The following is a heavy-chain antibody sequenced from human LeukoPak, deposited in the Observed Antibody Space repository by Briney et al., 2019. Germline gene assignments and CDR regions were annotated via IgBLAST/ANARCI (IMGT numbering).Heavy chain of an antibody. J-gene: IGHJ4*02. CDR2: INHSGSI. D-gene: IGHD6-13*01. CDR3: AREQGYSSSWYARSAPYYFDY. Sequence: PSETLSLTCAVYGGSFSGYYWSWIRQPPGKGLEWIGGINHSGSINYNPSLKSRVTISVDTSKNQFSLKLSSVTAADTAVYYCAREQGYSSSWYARSAPYYFDYWGQGTLVTVSS. V-gene: IGHV4-34*01. CDR1: GGSFSGYY.